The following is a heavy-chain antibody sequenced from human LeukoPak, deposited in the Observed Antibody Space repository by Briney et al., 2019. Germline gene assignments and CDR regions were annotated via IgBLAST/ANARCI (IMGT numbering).Heavy chain of an antibody. CDR3: AKDRPYYYDSSGPFDY. CDR1: GFTFSSYA. CDR2: ISGSGGST. Sequence: GGSLRRSCAAAGFTFSSYAMSWVRQAPGKGLEWVSAISGSGGSTYYADSVKGRFTISRDNSKNTLYLQMNSLRAEDTAVYYCAKDRPYYYDSSGPFDYWGQGTLVTVSS. V-gene: IGHV3-23*01. J-gene: IGHJ4*02. D-gene: IGHD3-22*01.